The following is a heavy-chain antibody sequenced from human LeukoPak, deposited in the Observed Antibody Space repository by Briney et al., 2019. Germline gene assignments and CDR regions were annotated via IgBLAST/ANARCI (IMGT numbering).Heavy chain of an antibody. Sequence: ASVKVSCKASGYTFTSYDISWVRQAGGQGLEWMAWLNPNSGNREYAPKFQGRVTLTRNTSVNTMYMEMSNLRSEDTAVYYCARGRWDGEGWYSDLWGRGTLVTVSS. V-gene: IGHV1-8*01. CDR1: GYTFTSYD. CDR2: LNPNSGNR. D-gene: IGHD5-24*01. CDR3: ARGRWDGEGWYSDL. J-gene: IGHJ2*01.